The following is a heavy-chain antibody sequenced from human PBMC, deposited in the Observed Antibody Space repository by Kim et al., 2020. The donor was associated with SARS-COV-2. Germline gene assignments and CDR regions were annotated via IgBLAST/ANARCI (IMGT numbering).Heavy chain of an antibody. CDR3: ARRAYSSGWWYFDY. J-gene: IGHJ4*02. V-gene: IGHV3-74*01. CDR1: GFTLSSYW. Sequence: GGSLRLSCAASGFTLSSYWMHWVRQAPGKGLVWVSRISGDGSSTSYADSVKGRFTISRDNAKNTLYLQMYRLRVEDTAVYYCARRAYSSGWWYFDYWGQG. CDR2: ISGDGSST. D-gene: IGHD6-19*01.